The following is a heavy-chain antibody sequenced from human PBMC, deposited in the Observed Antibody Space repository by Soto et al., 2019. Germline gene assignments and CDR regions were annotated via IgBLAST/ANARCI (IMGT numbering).Heavy chain of an antibody. J-gene: IGHJ4*02. V-gene: IGHV3-23*01. D-gene: IGHD5-12*01. CDR1: GFIFSSYA. Sequence: EVQLLESGGGLVQPGGSLRLSCAASGFIFSSYAMSWVRQAPGKGLEWVSTISGSGGSTYYADSVKGRFTISRDNSKNTLYLQMNSLRAEATAAYYCAKGVATIGEAYFDYWGQGTLVTVSS. CDR2: ISGSGGST. CDR3: AKGVATIGEAYFDY.